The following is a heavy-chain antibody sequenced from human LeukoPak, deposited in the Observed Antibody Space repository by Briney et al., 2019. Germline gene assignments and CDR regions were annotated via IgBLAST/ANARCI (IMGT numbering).Heavy chain of an antibody. J-gene: IGHJ4*02. Sequence: GGSLRLSCAASGFTCSSYEMNWVRQAPGKGLEWVSYISSSGSSTYYADSVKGRFTISRDNAKNSLYLQMNSLRAEDTAVYYCARVRASLDYWGQGTLVTVSS. V-gene: IGHV3-48*03. CDR2: ISSSGSST. CDR1: GFTCSSYE. D-gene: IGHD3-10*01. CDR3: ARVRASLDY.